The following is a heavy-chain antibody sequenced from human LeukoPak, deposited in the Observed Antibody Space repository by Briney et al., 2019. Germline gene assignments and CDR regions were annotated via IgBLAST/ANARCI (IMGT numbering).Heavy chain of an antibody. CDR2: IYYSGST. J-gene: IGHJ6*03. Sequence: SETLSLTCTVSGGSISSSSYYWGWIRQPPGKGLEWIGSIYYSGSTYYHPSLKSRVTISVDTSKNQFSLKLSSVTAADTAVYYCARKAIFGVVPPYYMDVWGKGTTVTVSS. CDR1: GGSISSSSYY. D-gene: IGHD3-3*01. V-gene: IGHV4-39*01. CDR3: ARKAIFGVVPPYYMDV.